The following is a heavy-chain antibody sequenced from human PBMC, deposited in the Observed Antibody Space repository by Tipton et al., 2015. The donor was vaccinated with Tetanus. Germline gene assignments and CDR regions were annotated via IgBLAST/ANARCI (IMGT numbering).Heavy chain of an antibody. CDR2: IYYSDLT. Sequence: LRLSCTVSGDSISRGGLFCQLNRPRPRKGPEWIGDIYYSDLTSYTPSLRSRVSISVDTSKNHFSLRLSSVTAADTALYYCARGLPREPFYLDYWGQGKQVPFSS. J-gene: IGHJ4*02. V-gene: IGHV4-31*02. CDR3: ARGLPREPFYLDY. D-gene: IGHD1-26*01. CDR1: GDSISRGGLF.